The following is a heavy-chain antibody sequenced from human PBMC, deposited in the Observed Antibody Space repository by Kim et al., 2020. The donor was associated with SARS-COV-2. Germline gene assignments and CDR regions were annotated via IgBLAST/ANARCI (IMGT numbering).Heavy chain of an antibody. CDR3: ARDKGIQLWSLNYYYYYGMDV. CDR1: GFTFSSYS. V-gene: IGHV3-21*01. Sequence: GGSLRLSCAASGFTFSSYSMNWVRQAPGKGLEWVSSISSSSSYYIYYADSVKGRFTISRDNAKNSLYMQMNSLRAEDTAVYYCARDKGIQLWSLNYYYYYGMDVWGQGTTVTVSS. CDR2: ISSSSSYYI. D-gene: IGHD5-18*01. J-gene: IGHJ6*02.